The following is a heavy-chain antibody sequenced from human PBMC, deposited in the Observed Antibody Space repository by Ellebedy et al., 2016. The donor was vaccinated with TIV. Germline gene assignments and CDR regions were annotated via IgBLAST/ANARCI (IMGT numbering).Heavy chain of an antibody. CDR3: AREEVAAYFDV. V-gene: IGHV3-30-3*01. CDR1: GFTFSSYP. D-gene: IGHD6-19*01. Sequence: GGSLRLSXAASGFTFSSYPMNWVLQAPGKGLEWVTVISYDGNEKHYADFVKGRFTISRDNSKNTLYLQMNSLRSEDTAVYFCAREEVAAYFDVWGRGTLVAVSS. CDR2: ISYDGNEK. J-gene: IGHJ2*01.